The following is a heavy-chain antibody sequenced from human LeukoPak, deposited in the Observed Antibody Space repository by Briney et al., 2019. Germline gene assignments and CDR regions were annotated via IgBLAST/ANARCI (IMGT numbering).Heavy chain of an antibody. CDR1: GGPISSGSYY. Sequence: SETLSLTCTVSGGPISSGSYYWSWIRQPAGKGLEWIGRIYTSGSTNYNPSLKSRVTISVDTSKNQFSLKLSSVTAADTAVYYCARADRITGTDFDYWGQGTLVTVSS. J-gene: IGHJ4*02. V-gene: IGHV4-61*02. CDR2: IYTSGST. D-gene: IGHD1-20*01. CDR3: ARADRITGTDFDY.